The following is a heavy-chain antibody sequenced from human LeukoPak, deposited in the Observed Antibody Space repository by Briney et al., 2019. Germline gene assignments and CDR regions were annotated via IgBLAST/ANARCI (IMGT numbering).Heavy chain of an antibody. V-gene: IGHV1-18*01. CDR1: GYSRTELS. CDR2: ISAYNGNT. Sequence: ASVKVSCKVSGYSRTELSMRWVRQAPGQGLEWMGWISAYNGNTNYAQKLQGRVTMTTDTSTSTAYMELRSLRSDDTAVYYCARDRARAVAAPFDYWGQGTLVTVSS. CDR3: ARDRARAVAAPFDY. J-gene: IGHJ4*02. D-gene: IGHD6-19*01.